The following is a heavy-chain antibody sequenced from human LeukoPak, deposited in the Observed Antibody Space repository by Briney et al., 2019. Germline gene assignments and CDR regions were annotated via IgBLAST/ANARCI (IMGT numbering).Heavy chain of an antibody. CDR2: IFPTLGIA. CDR1: GGTFSSYA. CDR3: ARDSGSPNNWFDP. J-gene: IGHJ5*02. D-gene: IGHD1-26*01. V-gene: IGHV1-69*04. Sequence: SVKVSCKASGGTFSSYAISWVRQAPGQGLEWMGRIFPTLGIANYAQKFQGRVTITADKSTSTAYMELSSLRSEDTAVYYCARDSGSPNNWFDPWGQGTLVTVFS.